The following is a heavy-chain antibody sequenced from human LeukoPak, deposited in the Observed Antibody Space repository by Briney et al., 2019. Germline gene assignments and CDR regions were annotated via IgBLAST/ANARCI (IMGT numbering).Heavy chain of an antibody. CDR3: AKDKDSGEPVVGPSFFDY. CDR2: ISYVGSNK. Sequence: GGSLRLSCTASGFNLGDYAMRWVRQAPGKGLEWVAVISYVGSNKYYADSVKGRFTISRDNSKNTLYLQMNSLRAEDTAVYYCAKDKDSGEPVVGPSFFDYCGRGTLVTVS. V-gene: IGHV3-30*04. D-gene: IGHD6-19*01. CDR1: GFNLGDYA. J-gene: IGHJ4*02.